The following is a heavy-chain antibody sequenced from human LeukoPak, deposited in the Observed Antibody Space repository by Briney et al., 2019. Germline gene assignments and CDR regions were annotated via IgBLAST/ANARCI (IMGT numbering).Heavy chain of an antibody. Sequence: GGSLRLSCAASGFTFSSYALSWVRQAPGKGLQWVSTLSDNTYYADSVRGPFSTSGDSSEHTLYMQIDSLRAEDTAVYFCARSRGPGSHWFDPWGQGTLVTVSS. J-gene: IGHJ5*02. CDR1: GFTFSSYA. CDR3: ARSRGPGSHWFDP. V-gene: IGHV3-23*01. CDR2: LSDNT. D-gene: IGHD3-10*01.